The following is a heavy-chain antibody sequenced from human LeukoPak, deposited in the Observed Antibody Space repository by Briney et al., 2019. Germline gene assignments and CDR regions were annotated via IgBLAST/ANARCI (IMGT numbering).Heavy chain of an antibody. D-gene: IGHD3-16*01. CDR1: GGTFSSYA. CDR2: IIPIFGTA. J-gene: IGHJ6*03. V-gene: IGHV1-69*13. Sequence: SVKVSCKASGGTFSSYAISWVRQAPGQGLEWMGGIIPIFGTANYAQKFQGRVTITAEESTSTAYMELSSLRSEDTAVYYCGNSLMITFPVYYFYMDVWGKGTTVTVSS. CDR3: GNSLMITFPVYYFYMDV.